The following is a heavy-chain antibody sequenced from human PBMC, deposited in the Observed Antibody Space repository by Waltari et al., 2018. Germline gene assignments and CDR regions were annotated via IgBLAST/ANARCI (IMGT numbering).Heavy chain of an antibody. CDR2: TSDDGTNN. CDR1: GFTFSSFA. CDR3: ARDPATKWGVFYFDH. V-gene: IGHV3-30*10. Sequence: QVQLVESGGGVVQPGKSLRLSCAASGFTFSSFAMPWVRQAPGKGLEWVAITSDDGTNNNNTDPVKGRFNISRDNSKNTLYLQINALRHEDTAVYFCARDPATKWGVFYFDHWGQGTLVTVSS. D-gene: IGHD7-27*01. J-gene: IGHJ4*02.